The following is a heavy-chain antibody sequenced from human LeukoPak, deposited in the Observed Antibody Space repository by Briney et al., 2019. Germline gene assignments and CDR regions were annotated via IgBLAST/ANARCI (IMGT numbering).Heavy chain of an antibody. V-gene: IGHV4-38-2*01. D-gene: IGHD3-10*01. Sequence: SETLSLTCAGSDYSISIAYYWGWIRQPPGKGLEWIGSIYHSGSTYYNPSLKSRVTISVDTSKNQFSLKLSSVTAADTAIYYCARSSFGDRRDWFDPWGQGTLVTVSS. CDR3: ARSSFGDRRDWFDP. CDR2: IYHSGST. J-gene: IGHJ5*02. CDR1: DYSISIAYY.